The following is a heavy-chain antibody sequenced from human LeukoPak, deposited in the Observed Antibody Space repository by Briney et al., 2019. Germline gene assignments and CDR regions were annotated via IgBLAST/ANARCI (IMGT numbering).Heavy chain of an antibody. V-gene: IGHV3-15*07. CDR2: IKSKTDGGTT. D-gene: IGHD1-26*01. J-gene: IGHJ3*02. CDR1: GFTFNKAW. CDR3: TTSGNPSLIDM. Sequence: GGSLRLSCAASGFTFNKAWMNWVRQAPGKGLEWVGRIKSKTDGGTTEYAAPVKGRFTISRDDSKNTLYLRMNSLKSEDTAVYYCTTSGNPSLIDMWGQGTMVTVSS.